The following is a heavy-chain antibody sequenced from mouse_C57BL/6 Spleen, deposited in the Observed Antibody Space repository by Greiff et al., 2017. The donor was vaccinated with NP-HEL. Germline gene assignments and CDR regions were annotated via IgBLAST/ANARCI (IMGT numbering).Heavy chain of an antibody. J-gene: IGHJ2*01. CDR1: GYTFTDYE. CDR2: IDPETGGT. D-gene: IGHD3-2*02. CDR3: TRPNSSGYLDY. V-gene: IGHV1-15*01. Sequence: QVQLQQSGAELVRPGASVTLSCKASGYTFTDYEMHWVKQTPVHGLEWIGAIDPETGGTAYNQKFKGKAILTADKSSSTAYMELRSLTSEDSAVYYCTRPNSSGYLDYWGQGTTLTVSS.